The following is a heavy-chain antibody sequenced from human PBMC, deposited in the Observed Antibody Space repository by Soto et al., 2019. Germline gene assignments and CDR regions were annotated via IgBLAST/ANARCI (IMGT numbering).Heavy chain of an antibody. D-gene: IGHD1-1*01. CDR2: IIPIFGTA. CDR1: GYTFSSYA. V-gene: IGHV1-69*13. CDR3: ARGWKRGKDYYYYYGMDV. J-gene: IGHJ6*02. Sequence: SVKVSCKASGYTFSSYAISWVRQAPGQGLEWMGWIIPIFGTANYAQKFQGRVTMTADESTSTAYMELSSLRSDDTAVYYCARGWKRGKDYYYYYGMDVWGQGTTVTVSS.